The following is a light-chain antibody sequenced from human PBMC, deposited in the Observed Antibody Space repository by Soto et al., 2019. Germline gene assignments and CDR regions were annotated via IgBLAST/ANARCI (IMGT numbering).Light chain of an antibody. Sequence: DIVMTQSPDSLAVSLGERATINCKSSQSVLYSSSNKNYLAWYQQKPGQPPKLLIYWASTRESGVPDRFSGSGSGTDFTLTIVSLQAEDVAVYYSQQYYSTPLTFGGGTKVEIK. CDR1: QSVLYSSSNKNY. CDR2: WAS. CDR3: QQYYSTPLT. V-gene: IGKV4-1*01. J-gene: IGKJ4*01.